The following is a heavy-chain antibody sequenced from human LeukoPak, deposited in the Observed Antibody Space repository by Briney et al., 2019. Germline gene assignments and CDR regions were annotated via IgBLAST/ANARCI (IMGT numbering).Heavy chain of an antibody. J-gene: IGHJ4*02. CDR3: ARDANYYDSSGHDY. V-gene: IGHV3-33*01. Sequence: GGSLRLSCAASGFTFSSYGMHWVRQAPGKGLEWVAVIWYDGSNKYYADSVKGRFTISRDNSKNTLYLQMNSLRAEDTAVSYCARDANYYDSSGHDYWGQGTLVTVSS. CDR1: GFTFSSYG. CDR2: IWYDGSNK. D-gene: IGHD3-22*01.